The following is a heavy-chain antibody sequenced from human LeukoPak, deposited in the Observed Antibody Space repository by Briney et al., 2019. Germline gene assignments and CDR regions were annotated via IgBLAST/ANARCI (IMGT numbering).Heavy chain of an antibody. CDR1: GFTFSSYG. J-gene: IGHJ4*02. CDR2: IWYDGSNK. V-gene: IGHV3-33*01. D-gene: IGHD1-1*01. Sequence: PGRSLRLSCAASGFTFSSYGMQWVRQGPGKGLEWVAVIWYDGSNKYYADSVKGRFTNSRDNSKNTLYLQMNSLRAEDTAVYYCARDRDVGGTYNLDYWGGGTQVTVSS. CDR3: ARDRDVGGTYNLDY.